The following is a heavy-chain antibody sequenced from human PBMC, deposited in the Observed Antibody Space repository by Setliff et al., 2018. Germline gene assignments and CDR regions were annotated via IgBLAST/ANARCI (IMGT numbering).Heavy chain of an antibody. V-gene: IGHV4-30-4*08. D-gene: IGHD2-21*02. CDR1: GGSISSGDYY. CDR3: ARDLGHGGDSDY. CDR2: IYYSGST. J-gene: IGHJ4*02. Sequence: SETLSLTCTVSGGSISSGDYYWSWIRQPPGKGLEWIGYIYYSGSTYYNPSLKSRVTISMDTSKNQFSLKLSSVTAADTAVYYCARDLGHGGDSDYWGQGILVTVSS.